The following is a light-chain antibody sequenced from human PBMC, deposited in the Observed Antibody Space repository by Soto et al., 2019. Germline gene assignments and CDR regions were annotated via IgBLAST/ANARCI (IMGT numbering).Light chain of an antibody. CDR1: QSVGSN. Sequence: EIVMTQSPATLSVSPGERATLSCRASQSVGSNLAWYQQQPGQAPRLLIYGASTRATGFPARFSGSGSGTEFTLTISSLQSEDFAVYYCQQYNYWPRSFGPGTKVDIK. V-gene: IGKV3-15*01. CDR2: GAS. J-gene: IGKJ3*01. CDR3: QQYNYWPRS.